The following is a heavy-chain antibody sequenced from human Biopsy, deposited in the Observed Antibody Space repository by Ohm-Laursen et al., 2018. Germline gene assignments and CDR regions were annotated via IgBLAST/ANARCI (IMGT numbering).Heavy chain of an antibody. D-gene: IGHD6-19*01. J-gene: IGHJ6*02. CDR1: GGFISSDY. V-gene: IGHV4-59*01. CDR3: ARATNSAGWPYYYFYRMDV. CDR2: IYYSGST. Sequence: SETLSLTCTVSGGFISSDYWSWIRQTPGKGLEGIGYIYYSGSTNYNPSLKSRVTISVDTSKDQFSLRLNSVIAAATAVYYCARATNSAGWPYYYFYRMDVWGQGTTVTVSS.